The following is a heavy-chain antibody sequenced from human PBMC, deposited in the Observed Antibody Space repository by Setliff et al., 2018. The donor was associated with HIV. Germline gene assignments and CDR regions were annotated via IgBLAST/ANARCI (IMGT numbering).Heavy chain of an antibody. V-gene: IGHV4-4*08. CDR2: IYTSRST. D-gene: IGHD2-15*01. Sequence: SETLSLTCTVSGGSISSYYWSWIRQPPGKGLEWIGYIYTSRSTNYNPPLKSRVTISVDTSKNQFSLKLSSVTAADTAVYYCAREYCSAGSCYSGRWGQGMLVTVSS. CDR3: AREYCSAGSCYSGR. CDR1: GGSISSYY. J-gene: IGHJ4*02.